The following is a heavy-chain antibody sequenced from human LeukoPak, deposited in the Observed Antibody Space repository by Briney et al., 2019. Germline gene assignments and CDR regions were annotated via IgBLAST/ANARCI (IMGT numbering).Heavy chain of an antibody. Sequence: SETLSLTCTVSGGSISSYYWSWIRQPPGKGLEWIGYIYYSGSTNYNPSLKSRVTISVDTSKNQFSPKLSSVTAADTAVYYCASVGPYYGSGSIDYWGQGNLVTVSS. CDR1: GGSISSYY. D-gene: IGHD3-10*01. V-gene: IGHV4-59*01. CDR2: IYYSGST. CDR3: ASVGPYYGSGSIDY. J-gene: IGHJ4*02.